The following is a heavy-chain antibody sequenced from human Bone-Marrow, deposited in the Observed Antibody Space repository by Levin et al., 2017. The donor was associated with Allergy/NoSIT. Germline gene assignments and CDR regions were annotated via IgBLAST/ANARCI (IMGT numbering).Heavy chain of an antibody. CDR3: TRGLYGASDY. D-gene: IGHD4-17*01. Sequence: LSLTCAASGFTFSGFTMHWVRQASGKGLEWVGHIRSKTYNYATAYAASVKGRFTISRDDSENTAYLQINSLKSEDTAVYYCTRGLYGASDYWGQGTLVTVSS. CDR1: GFTFSGFT. J-gene: IGHJ4*02. V-gene: IGHV3-73*01. CDR2: IRSKTYNYAT.